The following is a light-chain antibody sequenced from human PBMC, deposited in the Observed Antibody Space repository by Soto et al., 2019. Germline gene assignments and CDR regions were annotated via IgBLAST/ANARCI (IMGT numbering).Light chain of an antibody. CDR1: QSVLYSSKNKNY. Sequence: DIVMTQSPDSLAVSLGERATINCKSSQSVLYSSKNKNYLAWYQQKPGQPPKLPIYWASTRESGVPDRFSCSGSGTDFTLTISSLQAEDVSVYSCQQYYSTPSTFGQGHKVEIK. V-gene: IGKV4-1*01. CDR2: WAS. CDR3: QQYYSTPST. J-gene: IGKJ1*01.